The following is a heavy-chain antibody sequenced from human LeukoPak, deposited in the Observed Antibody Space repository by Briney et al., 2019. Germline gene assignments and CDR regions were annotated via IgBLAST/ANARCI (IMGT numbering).Heavy chain of an antibody. J-gene: IGHJ4*02. V-gene: IGHV1-2*02. CDR2: INPNSDGT. D-gene: IGHD3-10*01. CDR3: ARDGSGSYYFDY. CDR1: GYTFTGYY. Sequence: ASVKVSCKASGYTFTGYYMHWVRQAPGQGLEWMGWINPNSDGTNYAQKFQGRVTMTRDTSISTAYMELSRLRSDDTAVYYCARDGSGSYYFDYWGQGTLVTVSS.